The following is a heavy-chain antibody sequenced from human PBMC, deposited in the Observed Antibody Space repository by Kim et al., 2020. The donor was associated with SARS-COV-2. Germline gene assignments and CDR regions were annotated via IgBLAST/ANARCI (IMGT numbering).Heavy chain of an antibody. Sequence: GGSLRLSCAASGFIFSNYSMSLVRQAPGKGLEWVADSTQDGRGESYVDSVKGRFTISRDNVNNSLYLQMNNVRVDDTAVYYCARVRGNYSVDYSDQGT. V-gene: IGHV3-7*03. CDR2: STQDGRGE. CDR3: ARVRGNYSVDY. CDR1: GFIFSNYS. J-gene: IGHJ1*01. D-gene: IGHD2-15*01.